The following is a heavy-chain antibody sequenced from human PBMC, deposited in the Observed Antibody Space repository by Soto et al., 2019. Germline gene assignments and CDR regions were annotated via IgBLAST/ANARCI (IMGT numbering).Heavy chain of an antibody. V-gene: IGHV3-30*03. J-gene: IGHJ6*03. CDR3: ARSVWHHYDILTGPPAPYYYYMDV. CDR1: GFTFSSYG. Sequence: HPGWSLRLSCAASGFTFSSYGMHGVRQAPGKGLEWVAVISYDGSNKYYADSVKGRFTISRDNSKNTLYLQMNSLRAEDTAVYYCARSVWHHYDILTGPPAPYYYYMDVWGKGTTVTVSS. CDR2: ISYDGSNK. D-gene: IGHD3-9*01.